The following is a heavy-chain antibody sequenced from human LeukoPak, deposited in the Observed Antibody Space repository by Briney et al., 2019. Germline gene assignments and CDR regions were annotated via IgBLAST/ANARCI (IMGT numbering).Heavy chain of an antibody. CDR3: ARGTRTYYDILTGYSY. D-gene: IGHD3-9*01. J-gene: IGHJ4*02. V-gene: IGHV1-8*01. Sequence: ASVKVSCKASGYTFTSYDINWVRQATGQGLEWMGWMNPNSGNTGYAQKFQGRVTMTRNTSISTAYMELSSLRSEDTAVYYCARGTRTYYDILTGYSYWGQGTLVTVSS. CDR2: MNPNSGNT. CDR1: GYTFTSYD.